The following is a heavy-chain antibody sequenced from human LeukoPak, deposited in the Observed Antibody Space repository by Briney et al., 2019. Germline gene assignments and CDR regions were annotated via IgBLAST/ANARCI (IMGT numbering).Heavy chain of an antibody. D-gene: IGHD6-19*01. V-gene: IGHV1-8*01. J-gene: IGHJ4*02. CDR3: ASTPEQWLMDY. CDR2: MNPGSGDT. CDR1: GYTFTTYD. Sequence: ASVKVSCKASGYTFTTYDMTWVRQATGQGLEWMGWMNPGSGDTAYAQKFQGRVTMTRDTSISTAYMELNSLGSEDTAVYYCASTPEQWLMDYWGQGTLVTVSS.